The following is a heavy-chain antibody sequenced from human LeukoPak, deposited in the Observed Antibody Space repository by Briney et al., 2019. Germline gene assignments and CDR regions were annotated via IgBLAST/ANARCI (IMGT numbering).Heavy chain of an antibody. J-gene: IGHJ4*02. Sequence: SETLSLTCAVYGGSFSGYYWSWIRQPPGKGLEWIGEINHSGSTNYNPSLKSRVTMSVDASKNQFSLKLTSVTAADTALYYCAREGSGDYGRALDYWGQGTLVTVSS. CDR2: INHSGST. CDR3: AREGSGDYGRALDY. D-gene: IGHD4-17*01. CDR1: GGSFSGYY. V-gene: IGHV4-34*01.